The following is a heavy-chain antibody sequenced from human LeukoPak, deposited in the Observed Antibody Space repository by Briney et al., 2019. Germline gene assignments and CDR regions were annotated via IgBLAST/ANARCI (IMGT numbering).Heavy chain of an antibody. J-gene: IGHJ6*02. CDR1: GGTFSSSG. V-gene: IGHV1-69*05. CDR3: ASYYGSGSYYNPDYYGMDV. CDR2: IIPIFRTT. Sequence: GASVKVSCKASGGTFSSSGISWVRQAPGQGLEWMGGIIPIFRTTNCAQNFQGRVTMTRDTSTSTVYMELSSLRSEDTAVYYCASYYGSGSYYNPDYYGMDVWGQGTTVTVSS. D-gene: IGHD3-10*01.